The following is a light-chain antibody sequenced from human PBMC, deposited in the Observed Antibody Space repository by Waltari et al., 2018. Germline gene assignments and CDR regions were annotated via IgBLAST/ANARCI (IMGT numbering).Light chain of an antibody. J-gene: IGLJ2*01. CDR3: QAWDNSFVL. V-gene: IGLV3-1*01. Sequence: SYELTQPPSVSVSPGQTASITCSGDNLGAKYVCWYQQKPGQSPVLVMYQDKKRPSGIPERFSGSNSGNTATLTISGTQAADEADYYCQAWDNSFVLFGGGTKLTVL. CDR1: NLGAKY. CDR2: QDK.